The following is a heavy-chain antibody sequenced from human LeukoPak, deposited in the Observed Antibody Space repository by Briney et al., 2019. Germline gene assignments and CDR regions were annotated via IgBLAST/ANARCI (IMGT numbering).Heavy chain of an antibody. CDR3: AKHGGKTYFDY. CDR1: GFTVITND. Sequence: GGSLRLSCAASGFTVITNDMTWVRQAPGKGLEWVLAISGSGGSTYYADSVKGRFTISRDNSKNTLYLQMNSLRAEDTAVYYCAKHGGKTYFDYWGQGTLVTVSS. V-gene: IGHV3-23*01. J-gene: IGHJ4*02. CDR2: ISGSGGST.